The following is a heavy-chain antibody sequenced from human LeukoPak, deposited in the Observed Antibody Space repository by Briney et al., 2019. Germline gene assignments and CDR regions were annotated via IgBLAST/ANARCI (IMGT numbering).Heavy chain of an antibody. CDR2: IKQDGSEK. CDR3: ARDDYNTLGYNFHY. CDR1: GFTFSSYW. D-gene: IGHD1-1*01. Sequence: PGGSLRLPCAASGFTFSSYWMSWVRQAPGKGLEWVANIKQDGSEKYYVDSVKGRFTVSRDNAKNTLYLQMNRLRPEDTAFYYCARDDYNTLGYNFHYWGQGTLVTVS. J-gene: IGHJ4*02. V-gene: IGHV3-7*03.